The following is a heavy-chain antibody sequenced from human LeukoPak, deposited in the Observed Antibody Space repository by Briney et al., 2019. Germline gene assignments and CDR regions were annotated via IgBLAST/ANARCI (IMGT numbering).Heavy chain of an antibody. CDR1: GFSFPAYW. CDR3: ARGARYCTSTSCQVRYYLDV. V-gene: IGHV3-74*01. J-gene: IGHJ6*03. CDR2: INSDGSST. Sequence: GGSLRLSCAASGFSFPAYWMHWVRQAPGQGLVWVSRINSDGSSTTYADSVRGRFTISRDNAKNTLYLQMNSLRAEDTAVYYCARGARYCTSTSCQVRYYLDVWGKGTTVTISS. D-gene: IGHD2-2*01.